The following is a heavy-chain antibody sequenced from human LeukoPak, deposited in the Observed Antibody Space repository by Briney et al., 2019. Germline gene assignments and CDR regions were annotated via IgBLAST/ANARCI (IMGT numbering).Heavy chain of an antibody. CDR2: ICPDGTVT. V-gene: IGHV3-74*01. CDR3: AKNKNSYGDYYYGMDV. D-gene: IGHD5-18*01. Sequence: GGSLRLSCAASGFTFSTYCMHWARQAPGKGPMWVSRICPDGTVTNYADSVKARFIISRDNARNTVYLQMNSLRAEDTAVYYCAKNKNSYGDYYYGMDVWGQGTTVTVSS. CDR1: GFTFSTYC. J-gene: IGHJ6*02.